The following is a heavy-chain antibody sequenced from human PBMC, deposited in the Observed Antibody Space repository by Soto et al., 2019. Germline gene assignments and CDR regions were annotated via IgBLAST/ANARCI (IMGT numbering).Heavy chain of an antibody. V-gene: IGHV4-31*03. CDR1: GGSISSGGYY. J-gene: IGHJ4*02. D-gene: IGHD3-22*01. CDR2: IYYSGST. Sequence: SETLSLTCTVSGGSISSGGYYWSWIRQHPGKGLEWIGYIYYSGSTYYNPSLKSRVTISVDTSKNQFSLKLSSVTAADTAVYYCARGRGYYYWEFDYWGQGTLVTVSS. CDR3: ARGRGYYYWEFDY.